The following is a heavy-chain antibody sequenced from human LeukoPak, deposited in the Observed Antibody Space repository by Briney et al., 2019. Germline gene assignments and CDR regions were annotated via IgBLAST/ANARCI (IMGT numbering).Heavy chain of an antibody. CDR1: GFTLSSNY. Sequence: GGSLRFSCAASGFTLSSNYMSWVRQAPGKGLEWVSVIYSGGGTYYADSVKGRFTISRDNSKNTLYLQMNSLRAEDTAVYYCARSSIVVVPAALDYWGQGTLVTVSS. J-gene: IGHJ4*02. CDR2: IYSGGGT. D-gene: IGHD2-2*01. CDR3: ARSSIVVVPAALDY. V-gene: IGHV3-66*01.